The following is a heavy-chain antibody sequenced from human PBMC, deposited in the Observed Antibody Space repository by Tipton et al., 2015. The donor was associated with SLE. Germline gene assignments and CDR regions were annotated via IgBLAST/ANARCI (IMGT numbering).Heavy chain of an antibody. V-gene: IGHV4-61*05. Sequence: TLSLTCTVSGGSISSSSYYWGWIRQPPGEGLEWIGYIYYREGTNYSPSLKSRVTISLDASKNQLSLKLSSVTAADTAVYYCARQLGWGDPFAFDYWGQGTLVTVSP. CDR2: IYYREGT. CDR3: ARQLGWGDPFAFDY. D-gene: IGHD2-21*02. J-gene: IGHJ4*02. CDR1: GGSISSSSYY.